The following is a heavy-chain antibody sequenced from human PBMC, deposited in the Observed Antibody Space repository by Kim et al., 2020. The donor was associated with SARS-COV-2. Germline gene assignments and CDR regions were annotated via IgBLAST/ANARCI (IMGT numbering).Heavy chain of an antibody. CDR1: GFTFDDYA. V-gene: IGHV3-9*01. CDR2: ISWNSGSI. J-gene: IGHJ6*02. Sequence: GGSLRLSCAASGFTFDDYAMHWVRQAPGKGLEWVSGISWNSGSIGYADSVKGRFTISRDNAKNSLYLQMNSLRAEDTALYYCAREVGWGGDSGGMDVWGQGTTVTLSS. CDR3: AREVGWGGDSGGMDV. D-gene: IGHD2-21*02.